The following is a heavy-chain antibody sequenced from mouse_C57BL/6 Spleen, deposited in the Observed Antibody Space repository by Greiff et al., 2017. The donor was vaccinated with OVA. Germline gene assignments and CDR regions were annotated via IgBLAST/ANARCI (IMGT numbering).Heavy chain of an antibody. V-gene: IGHV1-64*01. CDR3: ARFLITTVVADY. CDR2: IHPNSGST. CDR1: GYTFTSYW. Sequence: QVHVKQPGAELVKPGASVKLSCKASGYTFTSYWMHWVKQRPGQGLEWIGMIHPNSGSTNYNEKFKSKATLTVDKSSSTAYMQLSSLTSEDSAVYYCARFLITTVVADYWGQGTTLTVSS. J-gene: IGHJ2*01. D-gene: IGHD1-1*01.